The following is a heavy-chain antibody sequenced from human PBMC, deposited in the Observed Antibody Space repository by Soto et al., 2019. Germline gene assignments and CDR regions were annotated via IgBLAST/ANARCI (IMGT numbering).Heavy chain of an antibody. D-gene: IGHD5-18*01. CDR1: GGSISRGGYS. CDR2: IYHSGST. V-gene: IGHV4-30-2*01. Sequence: SETLSLTCAVSGGSISRGGYSWSWIRQQPRKGLEWIGYIYHSGSTYYNPSLKSRVTIPVDRSKNQFSLKLSSVTAADTAVYYCARDRIQLGEYYYYYYGMDVLGQGTTVTVSS. CDR3: ARDRIQLGEYYYYYYGMDV. J-gene: IGHJ6*02.